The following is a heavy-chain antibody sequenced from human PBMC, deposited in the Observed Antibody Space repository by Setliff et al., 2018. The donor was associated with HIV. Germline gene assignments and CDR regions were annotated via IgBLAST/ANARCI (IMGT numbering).Heavy chain of an antibody. CDR1: GFTVSSIY. CDR2: ITYSGGST. CDR3: AKDSNPGHMIVVAYDAFDI. J-gene: IGHJ3*02. D-gene: IGHD3-22*01. Sequence: GGSLRLSCAASGFTVSSIYMSWVRQAPGKGLEWVSAITYSGGSTYYADSVKGRFTISRDNSKNTLYLQMNGLRAEDTATYYCAKDSNPGHMIVVAYDAFDIWGQGTMVTVSS. V-gene: IGHV3-23*01.